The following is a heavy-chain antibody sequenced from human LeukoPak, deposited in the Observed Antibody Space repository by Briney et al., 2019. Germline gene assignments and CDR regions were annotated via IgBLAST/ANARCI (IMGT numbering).Heavy chain of an antibody. V-gene: IGHV4-39*07. CDR2: IHYSGST. D-gene: IGHD6-6*01. CDR3: ARDFSSSSTAYYYYYMDV. Sequence: PSETLSLTCTVSGGSISSSSYYWGWIRQPPGKGLEWIGTIHYSGSTYYSPSLKSRVTISLDTSKNQFSLKLSSVTAADTAIYYCARDFSSSSTAYYYYYMDVWGKGTTVTVSS. CDR1: GGSISSSSYY. J-gene: IGHJ6*03.